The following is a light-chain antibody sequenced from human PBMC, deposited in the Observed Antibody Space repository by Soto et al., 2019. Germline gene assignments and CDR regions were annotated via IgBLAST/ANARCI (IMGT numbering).Light chain of an antibody. V-gene: IGKV3-15*01. J-gene: IGKJ4*01. CDR3: QQYHRWPPLT. CDR2: GAS. Sequence: EIVMTQSPATLSLSPGERATLSCRASQSIDNDLAWYQQKPGQAARLLIYGASTRATGIPVRFSGSGSGTLFTLTINSLQSEDLTVYYCQQYHRWPPLTGGGGTKVEIK. CDR1: QSIDND.